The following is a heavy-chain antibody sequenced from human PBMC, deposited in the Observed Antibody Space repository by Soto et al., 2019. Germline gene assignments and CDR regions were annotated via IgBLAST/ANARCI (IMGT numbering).Heavy chain of an antibody. CDR2: IIPLFGTA. CDR1: GVTFSSET. CDR3: ATELGENPASPFDA. Sequence: QVQLVQSGADVKTPGSSVKVSCQASGVTFSSETLGWVRQAPGQGLEWVGGIIPLFGTASYAQKFQGRVTITADESTSTVYMELSSLRSDDTAVYFCATELGENPASPFDAWGQGTLVTVSS. J-gene: IGHJ4*02. D-gene: IGHD3-10*01. V-gene: IGHV1-69*01.